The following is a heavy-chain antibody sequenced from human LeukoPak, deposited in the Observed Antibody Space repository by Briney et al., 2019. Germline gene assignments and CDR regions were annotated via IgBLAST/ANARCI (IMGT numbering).Heavy chain of an antibody. CDR3: AKGTSPDY. CDR1: GYTFDDYV. D-gene: IGHD2-2*01. V-gene: IGHV3-9*01. Sequence: QPGGSLRLSCAASGYTFDDYVMHWVRQAPGKGLEWVASISWNSNSIGYADSVKGRFTTSRDNAKNSLYLQMSSLRAEDTAFYYCAKGTSPDYWGRGTLVTVSS. J-gene: IGHJ4*02. CDR2: ISWNSNSI.